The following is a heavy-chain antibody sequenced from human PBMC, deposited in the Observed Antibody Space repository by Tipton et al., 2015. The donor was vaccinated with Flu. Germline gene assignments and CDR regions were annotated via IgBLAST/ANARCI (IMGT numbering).Heavy chain of an antibody. Sequence: LRLSCTVSGGSIGVTTYYWGWIRQPPGKGLEYIGSVYYTGGTYFNPSLKSRVTVSIDTSKKQFALKLNSVTAADTAVYYCARLSLSFNAFDIWGQGTTVIVSS. D-gene: IGHD2/OR15-2a*01. CDR3: ARLSLSFNAFDI. CDR1: GGSIGVTTYY. CDR2: VYYTGGT. V-gene: IGHV4-39*06. J-gene: IGHJ3*02.